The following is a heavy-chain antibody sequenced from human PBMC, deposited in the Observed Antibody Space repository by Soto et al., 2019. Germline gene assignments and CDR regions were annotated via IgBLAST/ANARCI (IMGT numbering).Heavy chain of an antibody. J-gene: IGHJ4*02. CDR3: ARGFSAGKGSPPDY. CDR1: GFSFIKYA. D-gene: IGHD3-10*01. V-gene: IGHV3-23*01. Sequence: EVQLLESGGGLVQPGGSLRLSCAASGFSFIKYAMSWVRQAPGKGLEWVSGLSGSGGSTSSADSVKGRFAISRDNSRNTLYLQMNSLRDVDTAIYYCARGFSAGKGSPPDYWGQVTLVTVSS. CDR2: LSGSGGST.